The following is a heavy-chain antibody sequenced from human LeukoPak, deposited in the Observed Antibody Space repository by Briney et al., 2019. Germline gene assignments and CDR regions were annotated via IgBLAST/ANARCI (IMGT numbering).Heavy chain of an antibody. CDR1: GFSVSDNF. CDR3: ARWNYP. Sequence: GGSLRLSCAASGFSVSDNFMSWVRQAPGKGLEWVSVIYNGGATFYADSVRGRFTIFRDDSKNTLYLQMNSLGVEDTAVYYRARWNYPWGQGTLVTVSS. V-gene: IGHV3-53*01. J-gene: IGHJ5*02. CDR2: IYNGGAT. D-gene: IGHD1-1*01.